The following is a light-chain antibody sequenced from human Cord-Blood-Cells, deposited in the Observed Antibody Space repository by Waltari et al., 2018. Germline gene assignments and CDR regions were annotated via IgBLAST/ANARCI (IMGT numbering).Light chain of an antibody. V-gene: IGLV2-14*03. CDR2: DVS. Sequence: QSALTQPASVSGSPGQSITISCTGTSSDVGGYHYVSWYQHHPGKAPKLMIYDVSNRPSGVSNRFSCSKSGNTASLTISGLQAEDEADYYCSSYTSSSTNYVFGTGTKVTVL. CDR3: SSYTSSSTNYV. CDR1: SSDVGGYHY. J-gene: IGLJ1*01.